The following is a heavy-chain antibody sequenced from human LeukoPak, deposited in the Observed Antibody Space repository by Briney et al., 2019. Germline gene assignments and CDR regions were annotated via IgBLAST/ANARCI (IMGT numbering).Heavy chain of an antibody. V-gene: IGHV3-30*18. CDR1: GFTFSSYG. D-gene: IGHD3-22*01. CDR3: AKQSDSSGY. J-gene: IGHJ4*02. Sequence: GGSLRLSCAASGFTFSSYGMHWVRQAPGKGLEWVAVISYDGSNKYYADSVKGRFTISRDNSKNTLYLQMNSLRAEDTAVYYCAKQSDSSGYWGQGTLVTVSS. CDR2: ISYDGSNK.